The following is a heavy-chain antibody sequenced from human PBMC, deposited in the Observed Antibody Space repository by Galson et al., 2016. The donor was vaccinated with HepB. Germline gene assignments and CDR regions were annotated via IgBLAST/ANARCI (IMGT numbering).Heavy chain of an antibody. CDR2: IHPSDPDT. Sequence: QSGAEVKKPGESLKISCQASGYSFTGYGIGWVRQLPGKGLEWMGIIHPSDPDTRYSPSFHGQVTMSVDRSTKTVYLQLYSLKSSDTAMYYCARQKFPRGVGESPLDPWGQGTLVTFSS. CDR3: ARQKFPRGVGESPLDP. CDR1: GYSFTGYG. V-gene: IGHV5-51*01. D-gene: IGHD3-10*01. J-gene: IGHJ5*02.